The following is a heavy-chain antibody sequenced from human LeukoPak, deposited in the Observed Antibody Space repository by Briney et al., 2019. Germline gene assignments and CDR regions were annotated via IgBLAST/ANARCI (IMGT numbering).Heavy chain of an antibody. CDR2: ISSSGSTI. CDR1: GFTFSSYE. V-gene: IGHV3-48*03. J-gene: IGHJ4*02. CDR3: ARPYCSGGSCYPQSYYFDY. D-gene: IGHD2-15*01. Sequence: GGSLRLSCAASGFTFSSYEMNWVGQAPGKGLEWVSYISSSGSTIYYADSVKGRFTISRDNAKNSLYLQMNSLRAEDTAVYYCARPYCSGGSCYPQSYYFDYWGQGTLVTVSS.